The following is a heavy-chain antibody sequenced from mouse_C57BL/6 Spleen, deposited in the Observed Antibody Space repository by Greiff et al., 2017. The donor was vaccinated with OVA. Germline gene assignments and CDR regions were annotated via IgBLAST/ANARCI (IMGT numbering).Heavy chain of an antibody. CDR2: INPGSGGT. J-gene: IGHJ2*01. D-gene: IGHD1-3*01. CDR1: GYAFTNYL. Sequence: QVQLQQSGAELVRPGTSVKVSCKASGYAFTNYLIEWVKQRPGQGLEWIGVINPGSGGTNYNEKFKGKATLTADKSSSTAYMQLSSLTSEAAAVYFCARDGSSFFDYWGQGTTLTVSS. CDR3: ARDGSSFFDY. V-gene: IGHV1-54*01.